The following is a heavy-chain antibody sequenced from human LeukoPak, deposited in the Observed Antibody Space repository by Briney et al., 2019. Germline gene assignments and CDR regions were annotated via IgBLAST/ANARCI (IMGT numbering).Heavy chain of an antibody. CDR1: GFXFSSYW. J-gene: IGHJ4*02. V-gene: IGHV3-23*01. CDR3: ARTRWHSPGGYSDY. D-gene: IGHD3-10*01. Sequence: GGSLRLSCAASGFXFSSYWMXXVXXXPXKXLEXVSXISGSGDTTYYAESVKGRFSISRDNSKNTLYLQMNSLRAEDTAVYYCARTRWHSPGGYSDYWGQGTLVTVSS. CDR2: ISGSGDTT.